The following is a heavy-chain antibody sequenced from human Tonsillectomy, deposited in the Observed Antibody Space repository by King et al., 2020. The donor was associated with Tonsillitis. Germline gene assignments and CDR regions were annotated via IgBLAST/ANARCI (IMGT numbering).Heavy chain of an antibody. D-gene: IGHD3-22*01. CDR2: ISNNGGSA. V-gene: IGHV3-64D*06. Sequence: VQLVESGGGLVQPGGSLRLSCSASGFTFSDSPMHWVRQAPGKGLEYVSVISNNGGSAYYADSVKGRFTISRDNSKNTLYLQMRSLRPEDTAVYFCVKDFPGLLPPPRTTWFDPWGQGTLVTVS. CDR1: GFTFSDSP. CDR3: VKDFPGLLPPPRTTWFDP. J-gene: IGHJ5*02.